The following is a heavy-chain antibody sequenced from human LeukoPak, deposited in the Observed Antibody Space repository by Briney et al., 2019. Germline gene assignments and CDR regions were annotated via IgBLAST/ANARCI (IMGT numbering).Heavy chain of an antibody. D-gene: IGHD6-13*01. Sequence: GGSLRLSCEGSGFTFSSYAMSWVRQAPEKGLEWVSGISGSGGGTYYADSVKGRFTVSGDKSKNTLYLQMNSLRVEDTAVYYCAKRVGYYFEYWGQGTLVTVSS. CDR2: ISGSGGGT. CDR3: AKRVGYYFEY. J-gene: IGHJ4*02. V-gene: IGHV3-23*01. CDR1: GFTFSSYA.